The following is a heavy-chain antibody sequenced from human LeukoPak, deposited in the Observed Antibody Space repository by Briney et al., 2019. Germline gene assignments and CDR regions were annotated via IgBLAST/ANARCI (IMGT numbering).Heavy chain of an antibody. D-gene: IGHD4-17*01. CDR1: GGSISSSNYY. CDR3: ARMGNPATVTTDY. CDR2: FYYSGST. Sequence: SETLSLTCTVSGGSISSSNYYWGWIRQPPGKGLEWIGSFYYSGSTYYNPSLKSRVTISVDTSKNQISLKLSSVTAADTAVYYCARMGNPATVTTDYWGQGTLVTVSS. V-gene: IGHV4-39*07. J-gene: IGHJ4*02.